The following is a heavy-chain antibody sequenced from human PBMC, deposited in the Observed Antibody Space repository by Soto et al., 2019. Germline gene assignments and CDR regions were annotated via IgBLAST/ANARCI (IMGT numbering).Heavy chain of an antibody. CDR1: GFTVSSNY. V-gene: IGHV3-66*01. Sequence: EVQLVESGGGLVQPGGSLRLSCAASGFTVSSNYMSWVRQAPGKGLEWVSVIYSGGSTYYADSVKGRFTISRDNAKNTLYLQMSSRRAEDTAVYYCATGKRVTTSAFYIWGQGTMVTVSS. CDR3: ATGKRVTTSAFYI. CDR2: IYSGGST. D-gene: IGHD2-21*02. J-gene: IGHJ3*02.